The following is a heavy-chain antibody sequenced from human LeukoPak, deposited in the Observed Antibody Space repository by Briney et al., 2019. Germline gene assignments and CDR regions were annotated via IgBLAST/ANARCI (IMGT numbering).Heavy chain of an antibody. CDR1: GFTFSSYS. CDR3: ARLKGTPSTRMDV. D-gene: IGHD2-15*01. Sequence: GRSLRLSCAASGFTFSSYSMNWVRQAPGKGLEWISSISSSSSYIYYADSVKGRFTISRDNAKNSLYLQMNSLRAEDTAVYYCARLKGTPSTRMDVWGKGTTVTVSS. J-gene: IGHJ6*04. V-gene: IGHV3-21*01. CDR2: ISSSSSYI.